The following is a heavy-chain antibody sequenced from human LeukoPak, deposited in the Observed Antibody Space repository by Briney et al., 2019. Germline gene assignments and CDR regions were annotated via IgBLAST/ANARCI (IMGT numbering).Heavy chain of an antibody. Sequence: PGGSLRLSCAASGFTFSNYEMKWVRQAPGKGLEWVSYISSTGRTIFYADSVKGRFTISRDNAKNSLYLRMNSLRAEDTAVYYCARRTGGWFDPWGQGTLVTVSS. V-gene: IGHV3-48*03. J-gene: IGHJ5*02. CDR1: GFTFSNYE. CDR3: ARRTGGWFDP. CDR2: ISSTGRTI.